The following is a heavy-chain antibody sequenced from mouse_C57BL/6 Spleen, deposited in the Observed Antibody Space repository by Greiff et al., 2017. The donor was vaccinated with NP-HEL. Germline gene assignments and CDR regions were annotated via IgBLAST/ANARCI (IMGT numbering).Heavy chain of an antibody. CDR3: TPLRRDYYAMDY. V-gene: IGHV14-4*01. CDR2: IDPENGDT. J-gene: IGHJ4*01. D-gene: IGHD2-12*01. CDR1: GFNIKDDY. Sequence: EVQLQQSGAELVRPGASVKLSCTASGFNIKDDYMHWVKQRPEQGLEWIGWIDPENGDTEYASKFQGKATITADTSSNTAYLQLRSLTSEDTAVYDCTPLRRDYYAMDYWGQGTSVTVSS.